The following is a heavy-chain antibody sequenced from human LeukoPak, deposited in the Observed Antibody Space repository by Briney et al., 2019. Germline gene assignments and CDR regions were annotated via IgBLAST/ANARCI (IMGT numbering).Heavy chain of an antibody. CDR2: ISYDGSNK. CDR1: GFTFSSYG. J-gene: IGHJ4*02. D-gene: IGHD1-7*01. Sequence: PGRSLRLSCAASGFTFSSYGMHWVRQAPGKGLEWVAVISYDGSNKYYADSVKGRFTISRDNSKNTLYLQMNSLRAEDTAVYYSAKDRPLNWNYDIQYYFDYWGQGTLVTVSS. V-gene: IGHV3-30*18. CDR3: AKDRPLNWNYDIQYYFDY.